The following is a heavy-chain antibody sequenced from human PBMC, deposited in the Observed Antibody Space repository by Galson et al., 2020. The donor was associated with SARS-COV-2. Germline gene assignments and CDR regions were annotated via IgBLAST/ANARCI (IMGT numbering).Heavy chain of an antibody. CDR1: GFSLSTSEVA. J-gene: IGHJ6*02. D-gene: IGHD2-2*01. CDR2: IYWDDDK. V-gene: IGHV2-5*02. Sequence: KMSGPTLVKPTQTLTLTCTFSGFSLSTSEVAVAWIRQPPGKALEWLALIYWDDDKRYSPSLRSRLTITKDTSKNQVVLTLTNVDPVDTATYYCAHRRRLPTVDYGMDVWGQGTTVTVSS. CDR3: AHRRRLPTVDYGMDV.